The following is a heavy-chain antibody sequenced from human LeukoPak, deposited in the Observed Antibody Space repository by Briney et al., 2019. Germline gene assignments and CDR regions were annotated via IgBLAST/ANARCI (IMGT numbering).Heavy chain of an antibody. CDR3: ARQPDYGGNLNYFDY. J-gene: IGHJ4*02. CDR2: IYYSGST. V-gene: IGHV4-39*01. Sequence: SETLSLTCTVSGGSIGSSSYYWGWIRQPPGKGLEWIGSIYYSGSTYYNPSLKSRVTISVDTSKNQFSLKLSSVTAADTAVYYCARQPDYGGNLNYFDYWGQGTLVTVSS. D-gene: IGHD4-23*01. CDR1: GGSIGSSSYY.